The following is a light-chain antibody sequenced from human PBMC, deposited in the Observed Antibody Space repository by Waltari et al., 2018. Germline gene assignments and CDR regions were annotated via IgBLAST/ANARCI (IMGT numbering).Light chain of an antibody. CDR2: EVS. J-gene: IGLJ2*01. CDR3: SSYTSSSTVV. Sequence: QSALTQPAPVSGSPGQSITISCTGTSSDVGGYNYLSWYQQPPGNAPKLMIYEVSNRPSGVSNRFSGSKSGNTASLTISGLQAEDEADYYCSSYTSSSTVVFGGGTKLTVL. V-gene: IGLV2-14*01. CDR1: SSDVGGYNY.